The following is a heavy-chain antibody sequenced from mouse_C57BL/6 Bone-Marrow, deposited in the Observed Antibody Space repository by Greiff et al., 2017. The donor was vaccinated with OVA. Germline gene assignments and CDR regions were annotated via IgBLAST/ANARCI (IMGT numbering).Heavy chain of an antibody. CDR2: ISSGSSTI. J-gene: IGHJ3*01. V-gene: IGHV5-17*01. D-gene: IGHD2-1*01. Sequence: EVKVEESGGGLVKPGGSLKLSCAASGFTFSDYGMHWVRQAPEKGLEWVAYISSGSSTIYYADTVKGRFTISRDNAKNTLFLQMTSLRSEDTAMYYCARDYGNPFAYWGQGTLVTVSA. CDR1: GFTFSDYG. CDR3: ARDYGNPFAY.